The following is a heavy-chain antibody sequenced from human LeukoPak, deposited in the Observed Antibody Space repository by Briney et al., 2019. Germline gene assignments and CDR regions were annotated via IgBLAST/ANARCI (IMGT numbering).Heavy chain of an antibody. J-gene: IGHJ4*02. CDR1: GFTFSSYA. D-gene: IGHD3-10*01. CDR3: AKEHAITMVRGEIDY. V-gene: IGHV3-23*01. Sequence: PGGSLRLSCAASGFTFSSYAMSWVRQAPGKGLEWVSAISGSGGSTYYADSVKGRFTISRDNSKNTLYLQMSSLRAEDTAVYYCAKEHAITMVRGEIDYWGQGTLVTVSS. CDR2: ISGSGGST.